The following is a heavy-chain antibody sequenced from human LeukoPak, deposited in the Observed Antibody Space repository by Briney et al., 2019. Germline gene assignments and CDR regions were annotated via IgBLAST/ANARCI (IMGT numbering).Heavy chain of an antibody. J-gene: IGHJ4*02. CDR3: ASSSWYVGLDY. D-gene: IGHD6-13*01. CDR1: GVSISSYY. Sequence: SETLSLTCTVSGVSISSYYWSWIRQPPGKGLEWIGYIYYSGSTNYNPSLKSRVTISVDTSKNQFSLKLSSVTAADTAVYYCASSSWYVGLDYWGQGTLVTVSS. V-gene: IGHV4-59*01. CDR2: IYYSGST.